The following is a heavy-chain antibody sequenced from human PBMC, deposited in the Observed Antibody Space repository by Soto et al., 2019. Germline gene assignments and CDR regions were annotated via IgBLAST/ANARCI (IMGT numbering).Heavy chain of an antibody. V-gene: IGHV1-24*01. D-gene: IGHD6-13*01. CDR2: FDTEDGET. CDR3: ATGGGIAAAFFDY. CDR1: GYTLTELS. J-gene: IGHJ4*02. Sequence: QVQLVQSGAEVKKPGASVKVSCKVSGYTLTELSMHWVRQAPGKGLEWMGGFDTEDGETIYAQKFQGRVTMPEDTSTDEAYMELSSLRSEDTAVYYCATGGGIAAAFFDYWGQGTLVTVSS.